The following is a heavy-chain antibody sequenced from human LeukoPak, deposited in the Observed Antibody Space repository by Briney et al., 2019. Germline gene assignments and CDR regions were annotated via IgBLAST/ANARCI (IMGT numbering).Heavy chain of an antibody. J-gene: IGHJ6*03. D-gene: IGHD2-2*01. CDR3: ARALGYQLLPGYFYYMDV. CDR2: IKHHGSEK. V-gene: IGHV3-7*01. Sequence: GGSLRLSCAASGFTFSSYWMSWVRQAPGKGLEWVANIKHHGSEKYYVDSVKGRFTISRDNAKNSLYLQMNSLRAEDTAVYYCARALGYQLLPGYFYYMDVWGKGTTVTVSS. CDR1: GFTFSSYW.